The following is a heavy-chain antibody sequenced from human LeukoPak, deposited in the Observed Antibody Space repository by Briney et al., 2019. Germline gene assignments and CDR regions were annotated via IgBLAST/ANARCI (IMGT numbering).Heavy chain of an antibody. V-gene: IGHV1-58*02. CDR1: GFTFTSSA. CDR2: IVVGSGNT. D-gene: IGHD2-8*01. CDR3: AARYCTNGVCYNGFDP. Sequence: ETSVKVSCKASGFTFTSSAMQWVRQARGQRLEWIGWIVVGSGNTNYAQKFQERVTITRDMSTSTAYMELSSLESEDTAVYYCAARYCTNGVCYNGFDPWGQGTLVTVSS. J-gene: IGHJ5*02.